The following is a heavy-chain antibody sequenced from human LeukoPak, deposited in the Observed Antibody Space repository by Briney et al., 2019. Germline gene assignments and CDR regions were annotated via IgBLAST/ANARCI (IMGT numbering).Heavy chain of an antibody. J-gene: IGHJ4*02. D-gene: IGHD4-11*01. CDR3: ARDRDYSKTERGFDY. V-gene: IGHV1-2*02. CDR1: GHTFTDYY. Sequence: ASVKVSCKTSGHTFTDYYTHWVRQAPGQGLEWMGWINPDSGETKSAEKFQGRVTMTGDTSISTAYMELSRVTSDDTAVYYCARDRDYSKTERGFDYWGQGTLVTVSS. CDR2: INPDSGET.